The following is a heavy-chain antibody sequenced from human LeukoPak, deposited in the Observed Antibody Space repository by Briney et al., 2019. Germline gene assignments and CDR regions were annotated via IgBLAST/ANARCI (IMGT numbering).Heavy chain of an antibody. CDR2: IIPILGIA. D-gene: IGHD6-13*01. V-gene: IGHV1-69*04. J-gene: IGHJ4*02. CDR1: GGTFSSYA. Sequence: SVKVSCKASGGTFSSYAISWVRQAPGQGHEWMGRIIPILGIANYAQKFQGRVTITADKSTSTAYMELSSLRSEDTAVYYCARDVAAAGPGENYWGQGTLVSVSS. CDR3: ARDVAAAGPGENY.